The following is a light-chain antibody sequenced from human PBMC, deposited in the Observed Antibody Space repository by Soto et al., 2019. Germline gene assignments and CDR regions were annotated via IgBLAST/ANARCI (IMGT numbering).Light chain of an antibody. CDR3: QQYGSSRT. CDR2: GAS. Sequence: EIVLTQSPGTLSLSPGERATLSCRASQSVSSSYLAWYQQKPGQAPRLLIYGASSRATGIPDRFSGSGSGTDFTLAISSLEPEEFAVYYCQQYGSSRTFGQGTKVELK. V-gene: IGKV3-20*01. CDR1: QSVSSSY. J-gene: IGKJ1*01.